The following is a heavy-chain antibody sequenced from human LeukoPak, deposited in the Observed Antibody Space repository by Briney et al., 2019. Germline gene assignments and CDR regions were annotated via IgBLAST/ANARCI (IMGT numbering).Heavy chain of an antibody. J-gene: IGHJ4*02. CDR1: GGSISSSSYY. V-gene: IGHV4-39*01. D-gene: IGHD3-22*01. CDR3: ARLAGAYYDSSGYPDY. CDR2: IYYSGST. Sequence: SETLSLTCTVSGGSISSSSYYWGWIRQPPGKGLEWIGSIYYSGSTYYNPSLKSRVTISVDTSKNQFSLKLSSVTAADTAVYYCARLAGAYYDSSGYPDYWGQGTLVTVSS.